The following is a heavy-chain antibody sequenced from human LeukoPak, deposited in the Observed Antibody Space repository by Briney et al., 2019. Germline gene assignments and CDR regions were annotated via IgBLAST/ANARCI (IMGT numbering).Heavy chain of an antibody. CDR2: INPNSGGT. CDR3: ARATGITMIVGRGYFQH. J-gene: IGHJ1*01. Sequence: ASVKVSCKASGYTFTGYYMHWVRQAPGQGLEWMGWINPNSGGTNYAQKFQGRVTMTRDTSISTAYMELSRLRSDDTAVYYCARATGITMIVGRGYFQHWGQGPLVTVSS. V-gene: IGHV1-2*02. D-gene: IGHD3-22*01. CDR1: GYTFTGYY.